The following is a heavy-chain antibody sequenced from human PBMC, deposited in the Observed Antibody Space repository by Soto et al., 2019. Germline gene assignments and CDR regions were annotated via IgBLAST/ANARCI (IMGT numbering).Heavy chain of an antibody. D-gene: IGHD4-17*01. J-gene: IGHJ6*02. CDR1: GGSISCSSYY. V-gene: IGHV4-39*01. Sequence: QLQLQESGPGLVKPSETLSLTCTVSGGSISCSSYYWGWIRQPPGKGLEWIGSIYYSGSTYYNPSLKSRVTISVDTSKNQFSLKLSSVTAADTAVYYCALRYYYYYYGMDVWGQGTTVTVSS. CDR3: ALRYYYYYYGMDV. CDR2: IYYSGST.